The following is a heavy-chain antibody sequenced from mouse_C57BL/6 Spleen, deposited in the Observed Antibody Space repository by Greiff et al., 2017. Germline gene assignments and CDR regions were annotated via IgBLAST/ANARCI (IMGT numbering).Heavy chain of an antibody. CDR3: AREKGYYYSDY. D-gene: IGHD2-3*01. CDR1: GYTFTSYW. J-gene: IGHJ2*01. Sequence: VQLQQSGAELVKPGASVKMSCKASGYTFTSYWITWVKQRPGQGLAWIGDIYPGSGSTNYNEKFKSKATLTVDTSSSTAYMQLSSLTSEDSAVYYCAREKGYYYSDYWGQGTTLTVSS. CDR2: IYPGSGST. V-gene: IGHV1-55*01.